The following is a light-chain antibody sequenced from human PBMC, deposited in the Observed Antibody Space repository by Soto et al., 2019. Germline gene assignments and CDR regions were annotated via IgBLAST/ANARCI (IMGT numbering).Light chain of an antibody. V-gene: IGLV1-40*01. CDR3: QSYDANTVI. Sequence: QPVLTQPPSVSGAPGQTITMSCTGSGSNVGASYDVHWYQVLPGAGPRLLIYKNNNRPSGVPDRFSGSKSGTSASLAITGLRAEDEADYYCQSYDANTVIFGGGTKVTVL. J-gene: IGLJ2*01. CDR1: GSNVGASYD. CDR2: KNN.